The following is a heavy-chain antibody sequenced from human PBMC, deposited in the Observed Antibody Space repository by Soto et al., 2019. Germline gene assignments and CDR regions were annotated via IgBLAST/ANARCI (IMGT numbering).Heavy chain of an antibody. CDR1: GFTVSSKY. CDR2: IWSAGLI. CDR3: AREAPMDV. Sequence: VGSLRLSCAASGFTVSSKYMSWVRQAPGKGLEWVSIIWSAGLIYYADSVRGRFTISRDISKNILYLEMTSLRADDTAVYYCAREAPMDVWGQGTTVTVSS. V-gene: IGHV3-53*01. J-gene: IGHJ6*02.